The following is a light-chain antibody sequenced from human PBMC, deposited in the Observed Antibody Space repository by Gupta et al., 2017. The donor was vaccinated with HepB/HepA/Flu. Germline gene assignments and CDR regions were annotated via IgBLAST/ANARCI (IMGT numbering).Light chain of an antibody. CDR2: DVT. CDR3: SSYTSSSTLVV. CDR1: SSDVSGYNY. J-gene: IGLJ2*01. Sequence: QSALTQPASVSGSPGQSITISCTGTSSDVSGYNYVSWYQQYPGKAPKLMIYDVTNRPSGVSNRFSGSKSGNTASLTISGLQAEDEADYYCSSYTSSSTLVVFGGGTKLTVL. V-gene: IGLV2-14*01.